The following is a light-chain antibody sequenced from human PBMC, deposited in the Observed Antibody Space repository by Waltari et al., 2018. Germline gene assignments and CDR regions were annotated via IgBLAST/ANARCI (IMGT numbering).Light chain of an antibody. CDR3: QKSGTLPAT. CDR2: DAS. V-gene: IGKV3-20*01. Sequence: EIVLTQSPGTMSLSPGEGDTLPCRASQSVTRYLACYQQNAGQPPRLLIYDASSRATGIPDRFSGSGSGTDFSLTISRLEPEDFAVYYCQKSGTLPATFGQGTKVEIK. J-gene: IGKJ1*01. CDR1: QSVTRY.